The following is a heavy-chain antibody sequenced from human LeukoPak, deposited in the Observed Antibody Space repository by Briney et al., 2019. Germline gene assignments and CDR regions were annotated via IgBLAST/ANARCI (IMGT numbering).Heavy chain of an antibody. J-gene: IGHJ4*02. V-gene: IGHV4-4*02. CDR1: GDSITSANW. CDR2: FFQSGRT. Sequence: SETLSLTCAVSGDSITSANWWSWVRPSPGKGLEWIGEFFQSGRTDYNPSLKSRVTISVDTSKNQFSLKLSSVTAADTAVYYCARGRGILTGYYIGSNPLYYFDYWGQGTLVTVSS. CDR3: ARGRGILTGYYIGSNPLYYFDY. D-gene: IGHD3-9*01.